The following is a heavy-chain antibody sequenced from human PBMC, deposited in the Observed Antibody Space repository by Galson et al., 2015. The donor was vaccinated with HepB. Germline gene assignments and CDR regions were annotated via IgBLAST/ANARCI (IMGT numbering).Heavy chain of an antibody. J-gene: IGHJ5*02. Sequence: QSGAEVKKPGESLTISCKGSGYSFTTYWISWVRQMPGKGLEWMGNIDPTDSYTNYNPSFQGHVTISADKSNSTAYLQWSSLKASDTAMYYCARDSRGSYYSGWLDPWGQGTLVTVSS. CDR2: IDPTDSYT. D-gene: IGHD1-26*01. CDR1: GYSFTTYW. V-gene: IGHV5-10-1*01. CDR3: ARDSRGSYYSGWLDP.